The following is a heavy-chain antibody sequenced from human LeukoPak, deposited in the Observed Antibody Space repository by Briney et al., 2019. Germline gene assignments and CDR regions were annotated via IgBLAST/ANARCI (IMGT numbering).Heavy chain of an antibody. CDR2: ISGSGSTI. CDR3: ARGGARYYYDSSGYLDY. D-gene: IGHD3-22*01. CDR1: EFTFSDYY. Sequence: GGSLRLSCAASEFTFSDYYMNWIRQAPGKGLEWVSYISGSGSTIYYADSVKGRFTISRDNAKNSLYLQMNSLRAEDTAVYYCARGGARYYYDSSGYLDYWGQGTLVTVSS. J-gene: IGHJ4*02. V-gene: IGHV3-11*01.